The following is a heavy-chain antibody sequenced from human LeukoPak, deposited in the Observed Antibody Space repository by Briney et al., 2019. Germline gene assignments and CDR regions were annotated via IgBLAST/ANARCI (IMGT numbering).Heavy chain of an antibody. D-gene: IGHD3-3*01. CDR1: GFTFRSDE. CDR3: ATLFGVAAIDY. J-gene: IGHJ4*02. CDR2: ISSSGSTI. Sequence: PGGSLRLSCAASGFTFRSDEINWVRQAPGKGLEWVSYISSSGSTIYYADSVKGRFTISRDNAKNSLYLQMNSLRAEDTAVYYCATLFGVAAIDYWGQGTLVTVSS. V-gene: IGHV3-48*03.